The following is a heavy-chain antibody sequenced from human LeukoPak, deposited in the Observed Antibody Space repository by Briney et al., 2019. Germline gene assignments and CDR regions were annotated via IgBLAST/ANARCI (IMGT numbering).Heavy chain of an antibody. Sequence: SVKVSCKASGGTFSSYAISWVRQAPGQGLEWMGRIIPILGIANYAQKFQGRVTITADKSTSTAYMELSSLRSEDTAVYYCARDPHYYDSSGYYPGWFDPWGQGTLVTVSS. V-gene: IGHV1-69*04. D-gene: IGHD3-22*01. CDR1: GGTFSSYA. J-gene: IGHJ5*02. CDR3: ARDPHYYDSSGYYPGWFDP. CDR2: IIPILGIA.